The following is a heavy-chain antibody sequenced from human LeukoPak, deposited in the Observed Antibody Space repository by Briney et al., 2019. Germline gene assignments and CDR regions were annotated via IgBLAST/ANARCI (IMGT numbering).Heavy chain of an antibody. D-gene: IGHD6-19*01. Sequence: PGGSLRLSCAASGFTFSSYSMNWVRQAPGKGLEWVSSISSSSSYIYYADSVKGRFTISRDNAKNSLYLQMNSQRAEDTAIYYCARDLGSYSSGWYMGFDYWGQGTLVTVSS. CDR2: ISSSSSYI. V-gene: IGHV3-21*01. CDR1: GFTFSSYS. J-gene: IGHJ4*02. CDR3: ARDLGSYSSGWYMGFDY.